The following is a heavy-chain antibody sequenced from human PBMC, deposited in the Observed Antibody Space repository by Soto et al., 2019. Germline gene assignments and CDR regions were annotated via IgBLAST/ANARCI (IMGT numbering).Heavy chain of an antibody. Sequence: GGSLSLSCAASGFTFHSHAMSGVRLAPGKGLEWISSITGNGLNSYYANSVKGRFTISRDNSKNTVYLQMNGLGAEDTAVYYCTKAFIAVAVPDYWGQGTLVTVSS. D-gene: IGHD6-19*01. J-gene: IGHJ4*02. CDR2: ITGNGLNS. V-gene: IGHV3-23*01. CDR3: TKAFIAVAVPDY. CDR1: GFTFHSHA.